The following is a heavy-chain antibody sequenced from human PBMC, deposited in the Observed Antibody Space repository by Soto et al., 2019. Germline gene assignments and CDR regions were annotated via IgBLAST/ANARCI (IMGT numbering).Heavy chain of an antibody. CDR2: INSDGSST. Sequence: GGSLRLSCAASGFTFSSYWMHWVRQAPGKGLVWVSRINSDGSSTSYADSVKGRFTISRDNAKNTLYLQMNSLRAEDTAVYYCARDQNFWSGYYAFDIWGQGTMVTVSS. J-gene: IGHJ3*02. V-gene: IGHV3-74*01. CDR1: GFTFSSYW. D-gene: IGHD3-3*01. CDR3: ARDQNFWSGYYAFDI.